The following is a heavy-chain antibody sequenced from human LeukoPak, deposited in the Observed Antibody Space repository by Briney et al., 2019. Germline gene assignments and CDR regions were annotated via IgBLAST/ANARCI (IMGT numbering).Heavy chain of an antibody. J-gene: IGHJ4*02. CDR1: GFNFSNYG. Sequence: YPGGSLRLACAAPGFNFSNYGMPRVRQAPAKGLEWVAVIWYDGSNKYYADSVKGRFTISRDNSKNTLYLQMNSLRAEDTAVYYCAKVSPGYSSGFDYWGQGTLVTVSS. V-gene: IGHV3-33*06. CDR3: AKVSPGYSSGFDY. D-gene: IGHD6-19*01. CDR2: IWYDGSNK.